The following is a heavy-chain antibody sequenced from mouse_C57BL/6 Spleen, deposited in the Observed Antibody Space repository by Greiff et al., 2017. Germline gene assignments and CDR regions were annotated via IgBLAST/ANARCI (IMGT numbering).Heavy chain of an antibody. CDR1: GYTFTSYW. CDR2: INPSSGYT. D-gene: IGHD2-1*01. V-gene: IGHV1-7*01. J-gene: IGHJ3*01. CDR3: ARYGNQLSWFAY. Sequence: QVQLQQSGAELAKPGASVKLSCTASGYTFTSYWMHWVKQRPGQGLEWIGYINPSSGYTKYNQKFKGKATLTADKSSSTAYMQLSSLTYEDSAVYYCARYGNQLSWFAYWGQGTLVTVSA.